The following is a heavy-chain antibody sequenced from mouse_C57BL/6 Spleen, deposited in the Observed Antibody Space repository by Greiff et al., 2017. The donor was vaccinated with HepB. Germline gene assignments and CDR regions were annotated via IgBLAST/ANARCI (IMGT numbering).Heavy chain of an antibody. V-gene: IGHV1-61*01. J-gene: IGHJ4*01. Sequence: QVQLQQPGAELVRPGSSVKLSCKASGYTFTSYWMDWVKQRPGQGLEWIGNIYPSDSETHYNQKFKDKATLTVDKSSSTAYMQLSSLTSEDSAVYYCARWTYDAMDYWGQGTSVTVSS. CDR1: GYTFTSYW. CDR3: ARWTYDAMDY. CDR2: IYPSDSET.